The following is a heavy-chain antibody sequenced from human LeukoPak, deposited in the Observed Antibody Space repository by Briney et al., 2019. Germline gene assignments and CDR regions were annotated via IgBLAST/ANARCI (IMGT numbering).Heavy chain of an antibody. CDR3: ARRYDTSGPFFDY. Sequence: SETLSLTCTVSGGSISSGDYYWSWIRQPPGKGLEWIGYIYYSGSTYYNPSLKSRVTISVDTSKNQFSLKLTSVTAADTAIYYCARRYDTSGPFFDYWGQGTLVTVSS. D-gene: IGHD3-22*01. V-gene: IGHV4-30-4*02. CDR2: IYYSGST. CDR1: GGSISSGDYY. J-gene: IGHJ4*02.